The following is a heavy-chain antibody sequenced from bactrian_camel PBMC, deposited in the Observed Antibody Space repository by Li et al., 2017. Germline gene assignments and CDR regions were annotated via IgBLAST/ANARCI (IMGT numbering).Heavy chain of an antibody. CDR2: VDSDGKT. D-gene: IGHD3*01. Sequence: QLVESGGGSVQAGESLRLSCAASPSIDNKHSMGWFRQAPGKERERVAAVDSDGKTLYADSVKGRFTISRDNAKNTLYLQLNNLKTEDTAMYYCTKELGGQAGQGTQVTVS. J-gene: IGHJ4*01. V-gene: IGHV3S53*01. CDR1: PSIDNKHS.